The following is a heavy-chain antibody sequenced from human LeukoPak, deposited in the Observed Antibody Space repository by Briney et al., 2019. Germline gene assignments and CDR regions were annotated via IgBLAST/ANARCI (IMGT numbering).Heavy chain of an antibody. CDR1: GFTFSSYS. CDR2: ISGSGSYI. J-gene: IGHJ5*02. CDR3: AREVSGDPWYNWFDP. D-gene: IGHD4-17*01. Sequence: GGSLRLSCAASGFTFSSYSMNWVRQAPGKGLEWGSSISGSGSYIYYAYSVKGRFTISRDNAKNSLFLQMNSLRAEDTAVYYCAREVSGDPWYNWFDPWGQGTLVTVSS. V-gene: IGHV3-21*01.